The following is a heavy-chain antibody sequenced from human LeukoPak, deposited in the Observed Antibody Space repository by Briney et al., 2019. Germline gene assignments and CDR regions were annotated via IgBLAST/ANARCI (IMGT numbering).Heavy chain of an antibody. CDR3: ARQEGCSGGSCYYFDY. CDR1: GGSFSDYS. CDR2: INHSGGT. J-gene: IGHJ4*02. V-gene: IGHV4-34*01. D-gene: IGHD2-15*01. Sequence: PSETLSLTCAVYGGSFSDYSWTWIRQPPGKGLQWIGEINHSGGTNHNPSLMSRVIISVDTSKNQFSLKLSSVTAADTAVYYCARQEGCSGGSCYYFDYWGQGTLVTVSS.